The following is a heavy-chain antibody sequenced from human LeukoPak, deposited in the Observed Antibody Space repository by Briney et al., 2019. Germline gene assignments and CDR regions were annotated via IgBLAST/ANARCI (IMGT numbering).Heavy chain of an antibody. V-gene: IGHV1-8*01. J-gene: IGHJ4*02. CDR3: AGGRKKYCSGGSCLYYFDY. D-gene: IGHD2-15*01. CDR2: MNPNSGNT. Sequence: ASVKVSCKASGYTFTSYDINWVRQATGQGLEWMGWMNPNSGNTGYAQKFQGRVTMTRNTSISTAYMELSSLRSEDTAVYYCAGGRKKYCSGGSCLYYFDYWGQGTLVTVSS. CDR1: GYTFTSYD.